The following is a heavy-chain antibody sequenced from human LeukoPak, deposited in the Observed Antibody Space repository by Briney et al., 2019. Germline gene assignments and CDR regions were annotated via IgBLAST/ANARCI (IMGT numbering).Heavy chain of an antibody. CDR2: INHSGST. J-gene: IGHJ4*02. V-gene: IGHV4-34*01. CDR1: GGSFSGYY. D-gene: IGHD6-19*01. Sequence: PSETLSLTCIISGGSFSGYYWSWIRQPPGKGLEWIGEINHSGSTNYNPSLKSRVTISVDTSKNQFSLKLSSVTAADTAVYYCARARAVAGTMDYWGQRTMVTVSS. CDR3: ARARAVAGTMDY.